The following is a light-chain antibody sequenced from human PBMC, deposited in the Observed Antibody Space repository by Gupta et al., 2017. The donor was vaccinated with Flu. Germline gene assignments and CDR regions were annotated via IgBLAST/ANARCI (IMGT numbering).Light chain of an antibody. J-gene: IGKJ1*01. CDR2: WAS. CDR1: QNIFYSSNNKNN. V-gene: IGKV4-1*01. CDR3: QQYDSSPPT. Sequence: NCTSSQNIFYSSNNKNNLAWYRQKPGQPPELLITWASTRESGVPDRFSGGGSGTDFTLTISSLQAEDVAVYYCQQYDSSPPTFGQGTRVEIK.